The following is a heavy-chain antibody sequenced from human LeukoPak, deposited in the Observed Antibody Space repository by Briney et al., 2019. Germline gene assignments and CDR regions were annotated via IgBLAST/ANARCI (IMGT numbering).Heavy chain of an antibody. J-gene: IGHJ4*02. CDR1: GFTFSSYS. V-gene: IGHV3-21*01. CDR2: ISSSSSYI. CDR3: ARDAAYCSGGSCYIGY. D-gene: IGHD2-15*01. Sequence: GGSLRLSCAASGFTFSSYSMNWVRQAPGKGLEWVSSISSSSSYIYYADSVKGRFTISRDNAKNSLYLQMNSLRAEDTAVYYCARDAAYCSGGSCYIGYWGQGTLVTVSS.